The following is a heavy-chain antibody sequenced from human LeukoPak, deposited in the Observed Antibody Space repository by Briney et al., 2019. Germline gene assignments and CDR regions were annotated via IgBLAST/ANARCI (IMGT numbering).Heavy chain of an antibody. CDR1: GFTVGSKY. D-gene: IGHD6-19*01. CDR3: AKVGAVAAVEN. Sequence: GGSLRLSCAASGFTVGSKYMSWVRQAPGKGLEWVPVIYTGETTYYADTVKGRFTISRDNSKNTLYLQMDGLRVEDTAVYYCAKVGAVAAVENWGQGTLVTVSS. CDR2: IYTGETT. J-gene: IGHJ4*02. V-gene: IGHV3-66*01.